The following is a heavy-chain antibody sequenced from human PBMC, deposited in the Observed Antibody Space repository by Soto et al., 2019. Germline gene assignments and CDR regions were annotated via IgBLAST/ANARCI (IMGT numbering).Heavy chain of an antibody. J-gene: IGHJ6*03. D-gene: IGHD6-6*01. V-gene: IGHV3-73*01. CDR3: TRLEDSSPYDDVYYYYDYYMDV. Sequence: EVQLVESGGGLVQPGGSLKLSCAASGFTFSGSGIHWVRQASGKGLEWFGHIRSRANLYATAYAASVKGRFTISRDDSKNTTYLQMNSLKSEDTAVYYCTRLEDSSPYDDVYYYYDYYMDVWGKGTTVTVSS. CDR2: IRSRANLYAT. CDR1: GFTFSGSG.